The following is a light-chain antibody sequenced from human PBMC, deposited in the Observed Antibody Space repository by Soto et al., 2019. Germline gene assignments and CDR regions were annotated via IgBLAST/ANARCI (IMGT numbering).Light chain of an antibody. CDR2: DAS. CDR3: QQYNTYWT. CDR1: QNVNNW. Sequence: DLQMTQFPSALSASVGDRVTITCRASQNVNNWLAWYQHKPGKAPQLLIYDASVLETGVPSRFSGSGSGTEFTLAISGLQSDDFATYSCQQYNTYWTFGPVTKVDIK. J-gene: IGKJ1*01. V-gene: IGKV1-5*01.